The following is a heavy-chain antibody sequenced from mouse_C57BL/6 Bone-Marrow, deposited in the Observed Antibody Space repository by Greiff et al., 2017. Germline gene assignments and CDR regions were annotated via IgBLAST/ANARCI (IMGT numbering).Heavy chain of an antibody. D-gene: IGHD2-4*01. CDR1: GFSLTSYG. V-gene: IGHV2-6*01. CDR3: ASYDYDGGFAY. CDR2: IWGVGST. J-gene: IGHJ3*01. Sequence: VQGVESGPGLVAPSQSLSITCTVSGFSLTSYGVDWVRQSPGQGLEWLGVIWGVGSTNYNSALESRLSISKDNSTSQVFLKMNSLQTDDTAMYYCASYDYDGGFAYWGQGTLVTVSA.